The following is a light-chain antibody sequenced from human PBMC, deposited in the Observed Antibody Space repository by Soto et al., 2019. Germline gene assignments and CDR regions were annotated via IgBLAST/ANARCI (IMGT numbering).Light chain of an antibody. CDR3: SSYTSSSTPV. V-gene: IGLV2-14*01. J-gene: IGLJ2*01. Sequence: QSVLTQPASVSGSPGQSITISCTGTSSDGGGYNYVSWYQQHPGKAPKLMIYEVSNRPSGVSNRFSGSKSGNTASLTISGLQAEDEADYYCSSYTSSSTPVFGGGTKLTVL. CDR2: EVS. CDR1: SSDGGGYNY.